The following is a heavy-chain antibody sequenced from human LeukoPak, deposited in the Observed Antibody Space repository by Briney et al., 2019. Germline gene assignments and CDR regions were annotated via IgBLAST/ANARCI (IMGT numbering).Heavy chain of an antibody. D-gene: IGHD2/OR15-2a*01. CDR2: INPNSGGT. V-gene: IGHV1-2*02. CDR3: ARARSGDYLPFDY. J-gene: IGHJ4*02. Sequence: GASVKVSCKASGYTFTGYYMHWVRQAPGQGLEWMGWINPNSGGTNHAQKFQGRVTMTRDTSISTAYMELSRLRSDDTAVYYCARARSGDYLPFDYWGQGTLVTDSS. CDR1: GYTFTGYY.